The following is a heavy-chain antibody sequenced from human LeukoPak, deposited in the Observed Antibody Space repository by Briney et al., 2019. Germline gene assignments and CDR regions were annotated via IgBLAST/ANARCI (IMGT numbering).Heavy chain of an antibody. CDR3: AREVVPAAPPVQNWFDP. V-gene: IGHV1-2*02. CDR2: ISPNSGGT. Sequence: ASVKVSCKASGYTFTGYYMHWARQAPGQGLEWMGWISPNSGGTNYAQKFQGRVTMTRDTSISTAYMELSRLRSDDTAVYYCAREVVPAAPPVQNWFDPWGQGTLVTVSS. CDR1: GYTFTGYY. J-gene: IGHJ5*02. D-gene: IGHD2-2*01.